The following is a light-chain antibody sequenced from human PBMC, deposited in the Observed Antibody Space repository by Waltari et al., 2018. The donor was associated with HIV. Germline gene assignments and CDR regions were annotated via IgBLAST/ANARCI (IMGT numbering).Light chain of an antibody. CDR1: NSDVGAHDY. CDR2: DVN. J-gene: IGLJ2*01. CDR3: CSSSLTDAGTYIYQ. Sequence: QSALTQPHSVCGSPGDSITISCIGTNSDVGAHDYVSWFRQDSATAPKVIIYDVNKRPLDVPDRFAGFKCGNVASLTISGLQVEDEADYFCCSSSLTDAGTYIYQFGGGTKVTVL. V-gene: IGLV2-11*01.